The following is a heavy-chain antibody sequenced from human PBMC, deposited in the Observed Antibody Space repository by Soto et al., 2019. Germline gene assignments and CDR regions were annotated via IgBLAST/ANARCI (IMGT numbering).Heavy chain of an antibody. D-gene: IGHD6-6*01. CDR3: AREKIESSSPKWLDP. CDR1: GGSISSGGYY. Sequence: SETVSLTCTVSGGSISSGGYYSSWIRQHPGKGLEWIGYIYYSGSTYYNPSLKSRVTISVNTSKNQFSLKLSSVTAADTAVYYCAREKIESSSPKWLDPWGQGTLVTVSS. J-gene: IGHJ5*02. CDR2: IYYSGST. V-gene: IGHV4-31*03.